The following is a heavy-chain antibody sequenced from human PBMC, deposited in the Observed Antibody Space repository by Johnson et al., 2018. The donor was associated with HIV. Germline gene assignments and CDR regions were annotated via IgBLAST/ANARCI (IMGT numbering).Heavy chain of an antibody. CDR3: AKDRSMDDAFDV. J-gene: IGHJ3*01. Sequence: VQLVESGGGLVQPGGSLKLSCAASGFTLSAYWMNWVRQAPGKGLEWVAHIRQDGSEKYYVDSVRGRFTISRDNAKNSLYLQMNSLRAEDTAVYYCAKDRSMDDAFDVWGQGTMVTVSS. CDR2: IRQDGSEK. CDR1: GFTLSAYW. V-gene: IGHV3-7*01. D-gene: IGHD1-26*01.